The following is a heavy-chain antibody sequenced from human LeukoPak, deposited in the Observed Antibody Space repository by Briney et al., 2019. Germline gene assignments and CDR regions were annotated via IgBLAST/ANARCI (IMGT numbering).Heavy chain of an antibody. Sequence: SSVKVSCKASGGIFISYAISWVRQAPGQGLEWMGGIIPIFGTANYAQKFQGRVTITTDESTSTAYMELSSLKHEDTAVYCCEREAPYNWNDDAVDLWLQGTMVTVSS. J-gene: IGHJ3*01. D-gene: IGHD1-20*01. CDR3: EREAPYNWNDDAVDL. V-gene: IGHV1-69*05. CDR1: GGIFISYA. CDR2: IIPIFGTA.